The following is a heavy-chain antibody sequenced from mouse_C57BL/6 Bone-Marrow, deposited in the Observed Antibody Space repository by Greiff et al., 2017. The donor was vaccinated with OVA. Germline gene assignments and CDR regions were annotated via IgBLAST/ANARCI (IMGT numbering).Heavy chain of an antibody. CDR2: INPYNGDI. Sequence: VQLQQSGPVLVKPGASVKMSCTASGYTFTDYYMNWVQQSHGKSLEWIGVINPYNGDINYNQKLKGKVTLTVDKSSSTAYMELTSLTSEDSAVYYCARMGSDYAFLFAYWGQGTLVTVSA. CDR3: ARMGSDYAFLFAY. V-gene: IGHV1-19*01. D-gene: IGHD3-2*02. CDR1: GYTFTDYY. J-gene: IGHJ3*01.